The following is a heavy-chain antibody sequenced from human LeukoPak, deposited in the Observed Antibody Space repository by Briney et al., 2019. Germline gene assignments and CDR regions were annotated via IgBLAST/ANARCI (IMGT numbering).Heavy chain of an antibody. J-gene: IGHJ6*03. Sequence: GESLKISCKGSGYSFTNYWIGWVRQMPGKGLEWMGIFYPADSDTRYSPSFQGQVTISADKSISTAYLQWSSLKASDTAMYYCARHVSSYYYYMDVWGKGTTVTVSS. V-gene: IGHV5-51*01. CDR3: ARHVSSYYYYMDV. CDR2: FYPADSDT. CDR1: GYSFTNYW.